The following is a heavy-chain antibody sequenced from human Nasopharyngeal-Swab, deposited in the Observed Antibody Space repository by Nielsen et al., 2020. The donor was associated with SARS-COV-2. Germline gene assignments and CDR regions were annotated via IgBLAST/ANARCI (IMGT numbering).Heavy chain of an antibody. J-gene: IGHJ3*02. D-gene: IGHD3-22*01. V-gene: IGHV3-13*04. CDR3: ARGYDSSGYIRPIDGFDI. Sequence: GESLKLSCAASGFTFSSYDMHWVRQATGKGLEWVSAIGTAGETYYPGSVKGRFTISRENAKNYLYLQLNSLRAGDTAVYYCARGYDSSGYIRPIDGFDIWGQGTMVTVSS. CDR1: GFTFSSYD. CDR2: IGTAGET.